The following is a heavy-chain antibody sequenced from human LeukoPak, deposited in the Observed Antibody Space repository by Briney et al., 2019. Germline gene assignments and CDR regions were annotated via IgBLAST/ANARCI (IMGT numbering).Heavy chain of an antibody. CDR2: IYYSGST. J-gene: IGHJ6*04. V-gene: IGHV4-59*12. CDR3: AREVWSGLVH. Sequence: SETLSLTCTVSGGSISSDYWSWIRQPPGKGLEWIGYIYYSGSTNYNPSLKSRVTMSLDTSKNQFSLKLSSVTAADTAVYYCAREVWSGLVHWGKGTTVTVSS. D-gene: IGHD3-3*01. CDR1: GGSISSDY.